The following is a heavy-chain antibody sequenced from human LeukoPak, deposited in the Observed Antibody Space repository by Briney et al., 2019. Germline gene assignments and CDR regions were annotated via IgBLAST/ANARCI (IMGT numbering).Heavy chain of an antibody. J-gene: IGHJ3*02. CDR2: INPNSGGT. Sequence: ASVKVSCKASGYTFTGYYMHWVRQAPGQGLEWMGWINPNSGGTNYAQKFQGRVTMTRDTSISTAYMELSGLRSDDTAVYYCACEITGTDAFDIWGQGTMVTVSS. V-gene: IGHV1-2*02. D-gene: IGHD1-20*01. CDR3: ACEITGTDAFDI. CDR1: GYTFTGYY.